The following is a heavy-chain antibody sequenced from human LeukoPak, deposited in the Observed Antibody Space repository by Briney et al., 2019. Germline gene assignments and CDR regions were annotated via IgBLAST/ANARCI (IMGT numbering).Heavy chain of an antibody. Sequence: ASVKVSCKASGYTFSSYGINWVRQAPGQGLEWMGWISVINNANTRYAQNFQGRLTMTTDTSTTTAYMELRSLRSEDTAVYYCANDVDTAMGLRFDYWGQGTLVTVSS. CDR1: GYTFSSYG. D-gene: IGHD5-18*01. J-gene: IGHJ4*02. CDR2: ISVINNANT. V-gene: IGHV1-18*01. CDR3: ANDVDTAMGLRFDY.